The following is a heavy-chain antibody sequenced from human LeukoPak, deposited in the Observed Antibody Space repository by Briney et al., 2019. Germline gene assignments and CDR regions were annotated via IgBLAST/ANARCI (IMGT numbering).Heavy chain of an antibody. V-gene: IGHV1-69*04. CDR3: AREWRYPLGAFDI. CDR2: IIPIVGIA. J-gene: IGHJ3*02. D-gene: IGHD1-1*01. CDR1: GGTFSSYA. Sequence: GASVKVSCKASGGTFSSYAISWVRQAPGQGLEWMGRIIPIVGIANYAQKFQGRVTITADKSTGTAYMELSSLRSEDTAVYYCAREWRYPLGAFDIWGQGTMVTVSS.